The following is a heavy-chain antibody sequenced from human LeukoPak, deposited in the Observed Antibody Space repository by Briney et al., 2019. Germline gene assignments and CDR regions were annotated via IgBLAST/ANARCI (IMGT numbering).Heavy chain of an antibody. D-gene: IGHD6-13*01. CDR3: ARGFIAAAGTFLFGY. J-gene: IGHJ4*02. CDR1: GYTFTSYA. V-gene: IGHV7-4-1*02. CDR2: INTDTGNP. Sequence: ASVKVSCKASGYTFTSYAMNWVRQAPGQGLEWMGWINTDTGNPTYAQGFTGRFVFSLDTSVSTAYLQISSLKAEDTAVYYCARGFIAAAGTFLFGYWGQGTLVTVSS.